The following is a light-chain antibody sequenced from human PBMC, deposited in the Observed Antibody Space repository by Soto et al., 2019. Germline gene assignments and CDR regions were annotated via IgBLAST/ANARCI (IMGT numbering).Light chain of an antibody. CDR2: DAS. CDR1: QSVGRY. Sequence: EIVLTQSPATLSLSPGERATLSCRASQSVGRYVTWYQQKPGQAPRLLIYDASNRAAGIPARFSGSGSGTEFTLTISSLQSEDFAVYYCQQYNNWRYTFGQGTKLEIK. CDR3: QQYNNWRYT. V-gene: IGKV3-11*01. J-gene: IGKJ2*01.